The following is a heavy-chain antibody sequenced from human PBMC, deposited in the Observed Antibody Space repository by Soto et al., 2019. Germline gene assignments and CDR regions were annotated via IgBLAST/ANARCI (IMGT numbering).Heavy chain of an antibody. D-gene: IGHD5-18*01. V-gene: IGHV1-18*01. J-gene: IGHJ4*02. CDR1: AYTFTTYG. CDR3: AKGYNYGYGAY. CDR2: VSGYNGNT. Sequence: QVQLVQSGAEVKKPGASVKVSCKASAYTFTTYGISWVRQAPGHGLEWMGWVSGYNGNTKYAQKFQGRVTMTTDTSTATAYMELRSLRSADTAVYYCAKGYNYGYGAYWGLRTLVTVSS.